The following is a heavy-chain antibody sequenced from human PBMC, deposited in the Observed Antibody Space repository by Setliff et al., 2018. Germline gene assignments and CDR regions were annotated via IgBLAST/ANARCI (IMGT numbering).Heavy chain of an antibody. CDR2: INHSGST. CDR3: ARVRAMTTVTRFDY. CDR1: GVSINSLTW. V-gene: IGHV4-4*02. D-gene: IGHD4-17*01. Sequence: SETLSLTCAVSGVSINSLTWWSWVRQPPGKGLEWIGEINHSGSTNYNPSLKSRVTISVDTSKNQFSLKLSSVTAADTAVYYCARVRAMTTVTRFDYWGQGTLVTVSS. J-gene: IGHJ4*02.